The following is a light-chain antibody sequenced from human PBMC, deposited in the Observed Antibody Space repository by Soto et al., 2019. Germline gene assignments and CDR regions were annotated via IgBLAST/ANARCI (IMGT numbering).Light chain of an antibody. V-gene: IGLV2-14*03. Sequence: QSVLTQPASVSGSPGQSITISCTVNFGGYNSVSWYQQHPGNAPKLMIYGVSHRPSGVSSRFSGSKSGNTASLTVSGLQAEDEAYYYCSSFTTTSRVFGGGTKLTVL. CDR1: FGGYNS. CDR3: SSFTTTSRV. J-gene: IGLJ3*02. CDR2: GVS.